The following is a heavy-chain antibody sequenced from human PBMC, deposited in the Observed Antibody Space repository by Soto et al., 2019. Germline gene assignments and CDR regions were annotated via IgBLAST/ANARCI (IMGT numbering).Heavy chain of an antibody. CDR2: INPNSGGT. D-gene: IGHD1-7*01. J-gene: IGHJ6*02. CDR1: GYTFTGYY. V-gene: IGHV1-2*04. CDR3: ARCVAPETGTTDYYYGMDV. Sequence: QVQLVQSGAEVKKPGASVKVSCKASGYTFTGYYMHWVRQAPGQGLEWMGWINPNSGGTNYAQKLQGWGTMTRDTAISTAYMELSRRRSDDTAVYYCARCVAPETGTTDYYYGMDVWGQGTTVTVSS.